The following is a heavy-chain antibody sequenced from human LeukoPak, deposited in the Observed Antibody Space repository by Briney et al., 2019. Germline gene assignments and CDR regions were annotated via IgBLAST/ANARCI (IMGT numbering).Heavy chain of an antibody. CDR3: ARGQTDLLRNYFDY. J-gene: IGHJ4*02. Sequence: PGRSLRLSCAASGFMVGHKYMSWVRQAPGKGLEWLSIIYAGGNTYSADSVKGRFTISRDNSRNTVYLQMNNLRDDDTAVYYCARGQTDLLRNYFDYWGPGTPVTVSS. CDR1: GFMVGHKY. CDR2: IYAGGNT. V-gene: IGHV3-66*01.